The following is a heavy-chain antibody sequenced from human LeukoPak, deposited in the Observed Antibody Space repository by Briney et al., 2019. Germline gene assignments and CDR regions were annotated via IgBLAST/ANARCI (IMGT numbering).Heavy chain of an antibody. Sequence: SETLSLTCTVSGDSINSLDLWSWVRQPPGKGLEWIGELYLSGTTHSNPSVKSRVTISIDKSKNQFFLNLSSVTAVDTAVYYCAGLVGRYSSGLYYYYFDYWGQGTLVTVSS. D-gene: IGHD3-22*01. V-gene: IGHV4-4*02. CDR1: GDSINSLDL. CDR2: LYLSGTT. CDR3: AGLVGRYSSGLYYYYFDY. J-gene: IGHJ4*02.